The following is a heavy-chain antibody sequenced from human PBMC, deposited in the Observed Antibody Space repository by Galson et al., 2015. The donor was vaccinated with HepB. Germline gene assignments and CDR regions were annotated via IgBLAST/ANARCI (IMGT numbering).Heavy chain of an antibody. CDR2: ISWNSGSI. J-gene: IGHJ4*02. D-gene: IGHD6-13*01. V-gene: IGHV3-9*01. Sequence: SLRLSCAASGFTFDDYAMHWVRQAPGKGLEWVSGISWNSGSIGYADSVKGRFTISRDNAKNSLYLQMNSLRAEDTALYYCAKDIIAAAGNPAFDYWGQGTLVTVSS. CDR3: AKDIIAAAGNPAFDY. CDR1: GFTFDDYA.